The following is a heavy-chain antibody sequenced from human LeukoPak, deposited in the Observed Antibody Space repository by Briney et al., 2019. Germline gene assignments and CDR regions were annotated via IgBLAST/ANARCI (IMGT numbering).Heavy chain of an antibody. CDR1: GGSFSGYY. CDR3: ARDQAGYNFY. V-gene: IGHV4-59*01. CDR2: IYYSGST. Sequence: SETLSLTCAVYGGSFSGYYWSWIRQPPGKGLEWIGYIYYSGSTNYNPSLKSRVTISVDTSKNQFSLKLSSVTAADTAVYYCARDQAGYNFYWGQGTLVTVSS. J-gene: IGHJ4*02. D-gene: IGHD5-24*01.